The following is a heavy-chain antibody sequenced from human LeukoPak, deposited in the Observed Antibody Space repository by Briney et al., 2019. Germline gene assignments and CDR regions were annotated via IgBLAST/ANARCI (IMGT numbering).Heavy chain of an antibody. CDR1: GGSINSYY. V-gene: IGHV4-59*12. CDR2: VYSSGST. J-gene: IGHJ4*02. Sequence: PSETLSLTCTVSGGSINSYYWSWIRQPPGKGLEWIGYVYSSGSTNYNPSLKSRVTISVDRSKNQFSLKLTSVTAADTAVYYCARSPATSWSNFDYWGQGTLVTVSS. D-gene: IGHD2-2*01. CDR3: ARSPATSWSNFDY.